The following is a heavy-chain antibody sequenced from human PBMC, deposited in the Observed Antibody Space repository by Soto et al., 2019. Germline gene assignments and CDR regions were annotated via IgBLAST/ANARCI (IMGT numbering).Heavy chain of an antibody. CDR2: IWYDGSNK. D-gene: IGHD4-17*01. V-gene: IGHV3-33*01. CDR3: ARAPSTTVTTFDY. CDR1: GFTFSSYG. Sequence: GGSLRLSCAASGFTFSSYGMHWVRQAPGKGLEWVAVIWYDGSNKYYADSVKGRFTISRDNSKNTLYLQMNSLRAEDTAVYYCARAPSTTVTTFDYWGQGTLVTVSS. J-gene: IGHJ4*02.